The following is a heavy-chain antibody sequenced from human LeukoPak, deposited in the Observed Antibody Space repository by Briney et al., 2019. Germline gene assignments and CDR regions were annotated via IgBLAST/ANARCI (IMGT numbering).Heavy chain of an antibody. D-gene: IGHD3-22*01. J-gene: IGHJ4*02. CDR1: GFTFDDYA. Sequence: PGGSLRLSCAGSGFTFDDYAINWVRQAPGKGLEWVSAITGSGGVTFYTDSVKDRFTISRDNSKNMVYLQMSSLRAEDTAVYYCARSYDTAYYFDYWGQGTLVTVSS. V-gene: IGHV3-23*01. CDR2: ITGSGGVT. CDR3: ARSYDTAYYFDY.